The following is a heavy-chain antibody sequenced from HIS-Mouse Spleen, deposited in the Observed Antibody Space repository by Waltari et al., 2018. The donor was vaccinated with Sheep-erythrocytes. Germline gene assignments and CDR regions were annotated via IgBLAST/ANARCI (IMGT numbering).Heavy chain of an antibody. J-gene: IGHJ4*02. Sequence: QLQLQESGPGLVKPSETLSLTCTVSGGSISSSSYYWGWIRQPPGKGLERIGSIYYSGSTYYNPSLKSRVTISVDTSKNQFSLKLSSVTAADTAVYYCARHKDTAMVHFDYWGQGTLVTVSS. D-gene: IGHD5-18*01. V-gene: IGHV4-39*01. CDR1: GGSISSSSYY. CDR2: IYYSGST. CDR3: ARHKDTAMVHFDY.